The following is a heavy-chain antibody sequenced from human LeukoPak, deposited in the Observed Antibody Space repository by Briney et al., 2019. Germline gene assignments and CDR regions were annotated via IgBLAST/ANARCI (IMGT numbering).Heavy chain of an antibody. J-gene: IGHJ4*02. V-gene: IGHV4-30-2*01. D-gene: IGHD2-2*01. CDR3: ARVRYCSSTSCSYYFDY. Sequence: SETLSLTCAVSGGSISSGGYSWSWIRQPPGKGLEWIGYIYHSGSTYYNPSLKGRVTISVVRSKNQFSLKLSSVTAADTAVYYCARVRYCSSTSCSYYFDYWGQGTLVTVSS. CDR1: GGSISSGGYS. CDR2: IYHSGST.